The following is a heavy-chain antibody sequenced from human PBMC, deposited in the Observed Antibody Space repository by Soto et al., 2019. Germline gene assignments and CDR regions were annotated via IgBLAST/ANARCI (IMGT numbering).Heavy chain of an antibody. CDR2: INHSGST. Sequence: PSETLSLTCAVYGGSFSGYYWSWMRQPPGKGLEWIGEINHSGSTNYNPSLKSRVTISVDTSKNQFSLKLSSVTAADTAVYYCARGLYYYGSGSYYYWGQGTLVTVSS. CDR3: ARGLYYYGSGSYYY. V-gene: IGHV4-34*01. J-gene: IGHJ4*02. CDR1: GGSFSGYY. D-gene: IGHD3-10*01.